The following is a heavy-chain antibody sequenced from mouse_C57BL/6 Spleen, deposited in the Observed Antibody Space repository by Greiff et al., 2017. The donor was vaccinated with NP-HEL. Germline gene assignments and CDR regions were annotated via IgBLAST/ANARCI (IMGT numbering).Heavy chain of an antibody. J-gene: IGHJ2*01. V-gene: IGHV3-6*01. CDR1: GYSITSGYY. Sequence: EVQRVESGPGLVKPSQSLSLTCSVTGYSITSGYYWNWIRQFPGNKLEWMGYISYDGSNNYNPSLKNRISITRDTSKNQVFLKLNSVTTEDTATYYCARDYYFDYWGQGTTLTVSS. CDR2: ISYDGSN. CDR3: ARDYYFDY.